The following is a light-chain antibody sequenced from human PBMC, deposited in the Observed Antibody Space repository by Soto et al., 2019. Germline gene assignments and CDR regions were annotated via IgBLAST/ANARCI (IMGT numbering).Light chain of an antibody. J-gene: IGKJ5*01. CDR2: CAS. V-gene: IGKV4-1*01. CDR1: QSVLYSSNNKDY. CDR3: QQYYTTFIT. Sequence: DIVMTQSPDSLAVSLGERATINCKSSQSVLYSSNNKDYLAWYQQKPGQPPKLLIYCASTRESGVPDRFSGSGSGTDFTLTISSLQAEDVAVYYCQQYYTTFITFGQGTRLEIK.